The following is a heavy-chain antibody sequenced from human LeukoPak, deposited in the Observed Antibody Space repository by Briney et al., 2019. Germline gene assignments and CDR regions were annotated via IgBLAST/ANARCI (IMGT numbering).Heavy chain of an antibody. D-gene: IGHD3-16*01. Sequence: GGSLRLSCAASGFTVSSNYMSWVRQAPGKGLEWVSVIYSGGSTYYADSVKGRFTISRGNSKNTLYLQMNSLRAEDTAVYYCARFQHYYYYGMDVWGRGTTVTVSS. CDR1: GFTVSSNY. J-gene: IGHJ6*02. V-gene: IGHV3-66*02. CDR2: IYSGGST. CDR3: ARFQHYYYYGMDV.